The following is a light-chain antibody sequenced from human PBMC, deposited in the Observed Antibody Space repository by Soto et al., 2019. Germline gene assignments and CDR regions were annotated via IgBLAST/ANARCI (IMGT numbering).Light chain of an antibody. CDR1: SSNIGAGYD. CDR3: QSYDSSLSDSYVV. Sequence: QSVLTQPPSVSGAPGQRVTISCTGSSSNIGAGYDVHWYQQLPGTAPKLLIYGNSNRPSGVPDRFSGSKSGTSASLAITGLQAEDEADYYFQSYDSSLSDSYVVFGGGTKLTVL. CDR2: GNS. J-gene: IGLJ2*01. V-gene: IGLV1-40*01.